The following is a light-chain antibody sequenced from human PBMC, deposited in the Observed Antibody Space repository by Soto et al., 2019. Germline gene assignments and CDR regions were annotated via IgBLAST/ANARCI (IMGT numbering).Light chain of an antibody. CDR1: QSVRSN. CDR2: GAF. CDR3: QQYNDWPLT. J-gene: IGKJ1*01. Sequence: ELVMTQSQVTLSVSPGESATLSCRASQSVRSNLAWYQQKPGQAPSLLIYGAFTRATGIPTRFSGTGSGTEFTLPISSLQSEDFALYYCQQYNDWPLTFGQGTKVDIK. V-gene: IGKV3-15*01.